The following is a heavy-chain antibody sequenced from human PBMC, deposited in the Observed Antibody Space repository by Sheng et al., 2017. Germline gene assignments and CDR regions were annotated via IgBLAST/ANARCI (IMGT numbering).Heavy chain of an antibody. CDR2: ISYDGSNK. CDR3: ARSGGGGAYIVVVPAAIPYYFDY. V-gene: IGHV3-30-3*01. J-gene: IGHJ4*02. Sequence: QVQLVESGGGVVQPGRSLRLSCAASGFTFSSYAMHWVRQAPGKGLEWVAVISYDGSNKYYADSVKGRFTISRDNSKNTLYLQMNSLRAEDTAVYYCARSGGGGAYIVVVPAAIPYYFDYWGQGTLVTVSS. D-gene: IGHD2-2*01. CDR1: GFTFSSYA.